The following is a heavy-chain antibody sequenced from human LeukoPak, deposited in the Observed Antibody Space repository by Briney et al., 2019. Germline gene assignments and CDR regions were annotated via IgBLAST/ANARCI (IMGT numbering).Heavy chain of an antibody. J-gene: IGHJ4*02. CDR1: GGSISSYY. D-gene: IGHD5-12*01. V-gene: IGHV4-59*01. Sequence: RASETLSLTCTVSGGSISSYYWSWIRQPPGKGLEWIGYIYYSGSTNYNPSLKSRVTISVDTSKNQFSLKLSSVTAADTAVYYRASYSGYGLYFDYWGQGTLVTVSS. CDR3: ASYSGYGLYFDY. CDR2: IYYSGST.